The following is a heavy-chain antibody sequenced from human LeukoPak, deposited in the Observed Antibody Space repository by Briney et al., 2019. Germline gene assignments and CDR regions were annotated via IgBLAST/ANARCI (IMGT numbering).Heavy chain of an antibody. CDR2: INHSGST. J-gene: IGHJ3*02. Sequence: PSETLSLTCAVYGGSFSGYYWSWIRQPPGKGLEWIGEINHSGSTNYNPSLKSRVTISVDTSKNQFSLKLSSVTAADTAVYYCARHLTITDAFDIWGQGTMVTVSS. CDR3: ARHLTITDAFDI. V-gene: IGHV4-34*01. CDR1: GGSFSGYY. D-gene: IGHD3-9*01.